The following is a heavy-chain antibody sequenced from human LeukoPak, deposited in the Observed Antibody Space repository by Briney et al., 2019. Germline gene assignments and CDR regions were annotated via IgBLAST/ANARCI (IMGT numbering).Heavy chain of an antibody. CDR2: IYYSGST. V-gene: IGHV4-39*07. Sequence: SETLSLTCTVSGGSISSSSYYWGWIRQPPGKGLEWIGSIYYSGSTYYNPSLKSRVTISVDTSKNQFSLKLSSVTAADTAVYYCARDLLLGGGNGDFDYWGQGTLVTVSS. CDR1: GGSISSSSYY. CDR3: ARDLLLGGGNGDFDY. J-gene: IGHJ4*02. D-gene: IGHD4-23*01.